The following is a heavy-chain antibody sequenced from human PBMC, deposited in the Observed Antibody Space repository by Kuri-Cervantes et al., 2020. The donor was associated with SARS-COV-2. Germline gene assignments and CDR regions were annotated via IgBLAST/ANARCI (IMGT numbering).Heavy chain of an antibody. CDR3: ARDPRGGHSDFWSGYQSGTRVDYFDF. Sequence: GESLKISCAASGFTFSSYSMNWVRQAPGKGLEWVSSISSSSSYIYYADSVKGRFTISRDNAQNSLYLRMNSLRAGDTAVYYCARDPRGGHSDFWSGYQSGTRVDYFDFWGQGTLVTVSS. D-gene: IGHD3-3*01. V-gene: IGHV3-21*01. J-gene: IGHJ4*02. CDR1: GFTFSSYS. CDR2: ISSSSSYI.